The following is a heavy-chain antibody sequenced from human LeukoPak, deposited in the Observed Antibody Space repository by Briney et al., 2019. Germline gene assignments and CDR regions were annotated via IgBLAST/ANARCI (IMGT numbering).Heavy chain of an antibody. CDR2: ISGSGGST. Sequence: GGSLRLSCAASGFTFSSYGMSWVRQAPGKGLEWVSAISGSGGSTYYADSVKGRFTISRDNSKNTLYLQMNRLRAEDTAMYYCVKDRVDGSGSQFDYWGQGTPVTVSS. D-gene: IGHD3-10*01. V-gene: IGHV3-23*01. J-gene: IGHJ4*02. CDR1: GFTFSSYG. CDR3: VKDRVDGSGSQFDY.